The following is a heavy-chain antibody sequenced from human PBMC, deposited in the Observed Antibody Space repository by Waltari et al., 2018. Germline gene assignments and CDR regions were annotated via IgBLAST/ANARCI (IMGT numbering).Heavy chain of an antibody. D-gene: IGHD6-13*01. Sequence: EVQLLESGGGLVQPGGSLRLSCAAPGFTFSSYAMSWVRQAPGKGLEWVSAISGSGGSTYYADSVKGRFTISRDNSKNTLYLQMNSLRAEDTAVYYCAKVGTYSSSWTDYYFDYWGQGTLVTVSS. J-gene: IGHJ4*02. CDR2: ISGSGGST. CDR1: GFTFSSYA. V-gene: IGHV3-23*01. CDR3: AKVGTYSSSWTDYYFDY.